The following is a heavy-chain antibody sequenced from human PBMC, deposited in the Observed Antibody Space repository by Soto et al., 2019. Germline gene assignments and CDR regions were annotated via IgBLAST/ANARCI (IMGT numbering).Heavy chain of an antibody. V-gene: IGHV1-18*04. CDR1: CYTLTSYG. J-gene: IGHJ6*04. CDR3: ARDVRSGWYSRWSYYGTGG. CDR2: ISAYNGNT. D-gene: IGHD6-19*01. Sequence: GASVKVACKASCYTLTSYGISWVRQAPGQGLEWMGWISAYNGNTNYAQKLQGRVTMTTDTSTSTAYMELRSLRSDDTAVYYCARDVRSGWYSRWSYYGTGGRGTGXT.